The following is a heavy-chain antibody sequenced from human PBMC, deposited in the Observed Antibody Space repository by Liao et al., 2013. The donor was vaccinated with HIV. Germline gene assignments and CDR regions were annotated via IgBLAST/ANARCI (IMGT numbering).Heavy chain of an antibody. CDR2: IYGGGST. CDR1: GASIYGYY. Sequence: QVQLQESGPGLVKPSDTLSLTCAVSGASIYGYYWGWIRQPAGKGLEWIGRIYGGGSTNYNPSLKSRVTMSLDTSKNQFSLKLSSVTAADTAVYFCARRGGPFDGFDIWGQGTKVTVSS. V-gene: IGHV4-4*07. J-gene: IGHJ3*02. D-gene: IGHD3-10*01. CDR3: ARRGGPFDGFDI.